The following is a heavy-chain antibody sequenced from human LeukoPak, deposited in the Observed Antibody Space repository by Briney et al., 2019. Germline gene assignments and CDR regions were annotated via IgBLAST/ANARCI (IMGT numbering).Heavy chain of an antibody. J-gene: IGHJ4*02. CDR2: ISGSGGST. D-gene: IGHD6-19*01. CDR1: GLTFSSYA. CDR3: AKDEAKQWLAIFDY. V-gene: IGHV3-23*01. Sequence: GWSLRLSCATSGLTFSSYAMSWVRQAPGKGLEWVSAISGSGGSTYYADSVKGRFTISRDNSKNTLYLQMNSLRAEDTAVYYCAKDEAKQWLAIFDYWGQGTLVTVSS.